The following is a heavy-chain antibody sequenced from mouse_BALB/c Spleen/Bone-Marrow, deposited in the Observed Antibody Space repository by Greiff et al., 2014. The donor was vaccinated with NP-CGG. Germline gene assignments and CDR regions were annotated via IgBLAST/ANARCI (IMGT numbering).Heavy chain of an antibody. CDR2: IDPSDSYT. D-gene: IGHD2-1*01. V-gene: IGHV1-69*02. CDR3: ARGLYGNSGY. Sequence: QVQLQQSGAELAKPGASVKLSCKASGYTFTSYWMHWVKQRPGQGLEWIGEIDPSDSYTNYNQKFKGKATLTVDKSSSTAYMQLSSLTSEDSAVYYCARGLYGNSGYWGQGTTLTVSS. CDR1: GYTFTSYW. J-gene: IGHJ2*01.